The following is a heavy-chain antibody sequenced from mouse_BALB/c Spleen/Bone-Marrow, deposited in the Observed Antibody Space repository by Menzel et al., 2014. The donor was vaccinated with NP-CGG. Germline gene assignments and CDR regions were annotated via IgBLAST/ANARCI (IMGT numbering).Heavy chain of an antibody. V-gene: IGHV1-69*02. D-gene: IGHD3-1*01. CDR3: ATARATSYAMDY. J-gene: IGHJ4*01. Sequence: QVQLKQSGAELVKPGASVKPSCKASGYTFTSYWMHWVKQRPGQGLEWIGEIDPSDSYTNYNQKFKGKATLTVDKSSSTAYMQLSSLTSEDSAVYYCATARATSYAMDYWGQGTSVTVSS. CDR1: GYTFTSYW. CDR2: IDPSDSYT.